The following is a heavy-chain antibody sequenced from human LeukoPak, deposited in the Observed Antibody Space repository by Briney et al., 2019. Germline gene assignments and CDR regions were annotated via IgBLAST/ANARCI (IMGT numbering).Heavy chain of an antibody. V-gene: IGHV4-59*01. CDR2: IYYSGST. Sequence: SETLSLTCTVSGGSISSYYWSWIRQPPGKGLEWIGYIYYSGSTNYNPSLKSQVTISVDTSKNQFSLKLSSVTAADTAVYYCARVPSGCSGGSCYFSYWFDPWGQGTLVTVSS. CDR3: ARVPSGCSGGSCYFSYWFDP. CDR1: GGSISSYY. D-gene: IGHD2-15*01. J-gene: IGHJ5*02.